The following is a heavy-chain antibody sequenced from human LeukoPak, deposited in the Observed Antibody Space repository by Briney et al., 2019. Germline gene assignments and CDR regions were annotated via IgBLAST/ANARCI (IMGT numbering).Heavy chain of an antibody. CDR3: AREEVEPTSDGLDV. V-gene: IGHV1-2*02. CDR1: GYIFSGYY. J-gene: IGHJ6*02. D-gene: IGHD1-26*01. Sequence: ASVKVSCKASGYIFSGYYIHWVRQAPGQGFEWMGWIDPSGGGTKFAQKFQGRVTMTRDTSISTAYMELNRLNSDDTAMYYCAREEVEPTSDGLDVWGQGTTVTVSS. CDR2: IDPSGGGT.